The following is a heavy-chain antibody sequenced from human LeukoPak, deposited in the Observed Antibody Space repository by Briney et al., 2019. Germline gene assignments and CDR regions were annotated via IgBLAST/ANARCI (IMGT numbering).Heavy chain of an antibody. V-gene: IGHV3-74*01. Sequence: GGSLRLSCAAPGFTFTAYWMHWVRQVPGKGLWWVSIINTDTRGTYYADSVKGRFTISRDNAKSILYLQMDSLRAEDTAVYYCARAGAYHFDNWGQGTLVTVSS. CDR3: ARAGAYHFDN. J-gene: IGHJ4*02. CDR2: INTDTRGT. D-gene: IGHD3-16*01. CDR1: GFTFTAYW.